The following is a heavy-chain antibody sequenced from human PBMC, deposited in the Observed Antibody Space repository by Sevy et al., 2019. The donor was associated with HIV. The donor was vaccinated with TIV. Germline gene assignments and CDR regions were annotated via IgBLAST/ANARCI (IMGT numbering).Heavy chain of an antibody. CDR1: GYTFTSYD. V-gene: IGHV1-8*01. CDR2: MSPNSGNT. D-gene: IGHD2-2*01. J-gene: IGHJ6*02. Sequence: ASVKVSCRASGYTFTSYDIHRVRQTTGQGLEWMGWMSPNSGNTGYAQKFQGSVTMTRDTSKGPADMELSSLSSDDTAVYYCVRILSTSYYNYHALDVWGQGTTVTVSS. CDR3: VRILSTSYYNYHALDV.